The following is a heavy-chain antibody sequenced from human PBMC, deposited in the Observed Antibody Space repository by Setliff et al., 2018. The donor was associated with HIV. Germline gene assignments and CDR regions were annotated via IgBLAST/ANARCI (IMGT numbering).Heavy chain of an antibody. V-gene: IGHV1-2*06. Sequence: ASVKVSCKASGYTFTDYYIHWVRQAPGHGLEWVGRINPKSGVTSYAQNFRARVTMTRDTSSTTAYMELCTLRSDDTALYYCARDLIRITPHGDLPFWGQGTLVTVSS. CDR3: ARDLIRITPHGDLPF. CDR2: INPKSGVT. J-gene: IGHJ4*02. CDR1: GYTFTDYY. D-gene: IGHD2-15*01.